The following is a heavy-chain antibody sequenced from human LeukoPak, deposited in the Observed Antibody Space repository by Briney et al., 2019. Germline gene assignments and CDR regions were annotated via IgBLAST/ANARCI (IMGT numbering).Heavy chain of an antibody. Sequence: GGSLRLSCAASGFTFSSYSMNWVRQAPGKGLQWVSSISSSSLYIYYADSVKGRFTISRDNAKNSLYLQMNSLRAEDTAVYYCARASTSTYYYYYYYMDVWGKGTTVTISS. J-gene: IGHJ6*03. V-gene: IGHV3-21*01. CDR3: ARASTSTYYYYYYYMDV. CDR1: GFTFSSYS. CDR2: ISSSSLYI. D-gene: IGHD2-2*01.